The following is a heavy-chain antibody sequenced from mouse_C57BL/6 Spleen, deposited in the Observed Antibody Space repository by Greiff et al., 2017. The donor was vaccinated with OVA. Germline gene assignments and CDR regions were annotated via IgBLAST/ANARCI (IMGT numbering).Heavy chain of an antibody. J-gene: IGHJ3*01. Sequence: EVKVVESGEGLVKPGGSLKLSCAASGFTFSSYAMSWVRQTPEKRLEWVAYISSGGDYIYYADTVKGRFTISRDNARNTLYLQMSSLKSEDTAMYYCTRDNWDGAYWGQGTLVTVSA. D-gene: IGHD4-1*02. V-gene: IGHV5-9-1*02. CDR2: ISSGGDYI. CDR3: TRDNWDGAY. CDR1: GFTFSSYA.